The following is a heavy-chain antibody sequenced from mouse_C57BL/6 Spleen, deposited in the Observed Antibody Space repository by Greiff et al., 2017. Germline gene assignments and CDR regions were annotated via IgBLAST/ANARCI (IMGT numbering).Heavy chain of an antibody. CDR2: IWTGGGT. J-gene: IGHJ4*01. CDR3: ARNSHLLRYAMDY. CDR1: GFSLTSYA. V-gene: IGHV2-9-1*01. Sequence: VQRVESGPGLVAPSQSLSITCTVSGFSLTSYAISWVRQPPGKGLEWLGVIWTGGGTNYNSALKSRLSISKDNSKSQVFLKMNSLQTDDTARYYCARNSHLLRYAMDYWGQGTSVTVSS. D-gene: IGHD2-1*01.